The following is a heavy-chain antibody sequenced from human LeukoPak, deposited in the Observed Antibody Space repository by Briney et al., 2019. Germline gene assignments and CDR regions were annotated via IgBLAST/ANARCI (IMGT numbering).Heavy chain of an antibody. J-gene: IGHJ5*02. CDR2: IYTSGST. CDR1: GGSISSGDYY. Sequence: SQTLSLTCTVSGGSISSGDYYWSWIRQPAGKGLEWIGRIYTSGSTNYNPSLKSRVTISVDTSKIQFSLKLSSVTAADTAVYYCARRGRHLVYNWNDDNGTGSYNWFDPWGQGTLVTAPS. D-gene: IGHD1-20*01. V-gene: IGHV4-61*02. CDR3: ARRGRHLVYNWNDDNGTGSYNWFDP.